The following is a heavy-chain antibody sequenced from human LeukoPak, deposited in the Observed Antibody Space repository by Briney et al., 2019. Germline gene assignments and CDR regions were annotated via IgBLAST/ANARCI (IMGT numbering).Heavy chain of an antibody. Sequence: GGSLRLSCAASGFTFSSYGMHWVRQAPGKGLEWVAVISYDGSNKYYADSVKGRFTISRDNAKNSLYLQMNSLRAEDTAVYYCARDKRSIAAAGPNNWFDPWGQGTLVTVSS. J-gene: IGHJ5*02. V-gene: IGHV3-30*03. D-gene: IGHD6-13*01. CDR3: ARDKRSIAAAGPNNWFDP. CDR2: ISYDGSNK. CDR1: GFTFSSYG.